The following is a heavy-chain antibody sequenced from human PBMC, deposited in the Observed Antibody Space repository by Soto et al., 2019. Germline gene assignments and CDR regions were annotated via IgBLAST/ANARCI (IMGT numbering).Heavy chain of an antibody. Sequence: ASVKVSCKASGYTFTSYGISWVRQAPGQGLEWMGWISAYNGNTKYAQKLQGRVTMTTDTSTSTAYMELRSLRSDDTAVYYCARDRGFWSGYYGGYYYGMDVWGQGTTVTVSS. CDR3: ARDRGFWSGYYGGYYYGMDV. CDR2: ISAYNGNT. J-gene: IGHJ6*02. CDR1: GYTFTSYG. V-gene: IGHV1-18*01. D-gene: IGHD3-3*01.